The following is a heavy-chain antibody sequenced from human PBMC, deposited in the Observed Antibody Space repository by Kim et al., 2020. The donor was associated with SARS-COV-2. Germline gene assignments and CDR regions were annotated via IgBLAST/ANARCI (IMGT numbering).Heavy chain of an antibody. D-gene: IGHD3-10*01. V-gene: IGHV3-30*02. CDR3: AKVRYYAGSGSYSLDH. J-gene: IGHJ4*02. Sequence: SVKGRFTSSRDNSKNTLYLQMNSLRPEDTAVYYCAKVRYYAGSGSYSLDHWGQGTLVTVSS.